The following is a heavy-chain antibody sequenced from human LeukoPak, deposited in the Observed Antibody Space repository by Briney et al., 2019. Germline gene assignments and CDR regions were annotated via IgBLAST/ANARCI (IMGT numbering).Heavy chain of an antibody. CDR2: ISWNSGSI. CDR3: AKDGVDESPDY. Sequence: GGSLRLSCAASGFTFDDYAMHWVRQAPGTGLEWVSGISWNSGSIDYADSVKGRFTISRDNAKNSLYLQMNSLISEDTALYYCAKDGVDESPDYWGQGTLVTVSS. CDR1: GFTFDDYA. D-gene: IGHD5-24*01. J-gene: IGHJ4*02. V-gene: IGHV3-9*01.